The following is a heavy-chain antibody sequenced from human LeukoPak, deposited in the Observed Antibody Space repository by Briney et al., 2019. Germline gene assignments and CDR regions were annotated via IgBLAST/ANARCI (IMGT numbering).Heavy chain of an antibody. CDR2: IYGGGST. Sequence: GGSLRLSCAASGFTVSSNYMSWVRQAPGKGLEWVSVIYGGGSTYYADSVKGRFTISRDNSKNTLYLQMNSLRAEDTAVYYCARDSPKYGMDVWGQGTTVTVSS. CDR3: ARDSPKYGMDV. CDR1: GFTVSSNY. V-gene: IGHV3-53*01. J-gene: IGHJ6*02.